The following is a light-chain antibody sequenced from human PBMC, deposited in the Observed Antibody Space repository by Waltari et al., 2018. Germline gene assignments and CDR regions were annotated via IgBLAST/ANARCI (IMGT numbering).Light chain of an antibody. CDR3: QHYAPP. Sequence: DIQLTQSPSFLSASVGDRVTITCRASQGIGSSLAWSQQKPGKAPNLLIYDASNLETGVPSRFSGSGSGTDFTFTISSLQPEDIATYYCQHYAPPFGGGTKVEIK. CDR2: DAS. J-gene: IGKJ4*01. V-gene: IGKV1-33*01. CDR1: QGIGSS.